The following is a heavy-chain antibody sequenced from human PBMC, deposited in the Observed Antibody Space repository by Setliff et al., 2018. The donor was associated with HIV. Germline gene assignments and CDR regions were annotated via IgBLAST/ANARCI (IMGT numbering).Heavy chain of an antibody. CDR1: GDSISSGYY. Sequence: PSETLSLTCSVSGDSISSGYYWGWIRQPPGKGLEWIGSMYHSGTAFHNPSLKSRVTISVDTSKKRFSLKLSSVTAADTAVYYCTRHAPGSDYGDAYYFDYWGQGRLVTVSS. D-gene: IGHD4-17*01. CDR3: TRHAPGSDYGDAYYFDY. J-gene: IGHJ4*02. V-gene: IGHV4-38-2*02. CDR2: MYHSGTA.